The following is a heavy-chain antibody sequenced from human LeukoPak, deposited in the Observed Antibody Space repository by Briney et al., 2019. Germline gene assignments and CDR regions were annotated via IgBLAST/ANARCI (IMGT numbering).Heavy chain of an antibody. V-gene: IGHV4-59*01. CDR1: GGSISSYY. CDR3: ATLDYSRSWYFFDY. Sequence: SETLSLTCTVSGGSISSYYWSWIRQPPGKGLEWIGYIYYSGSTNYNPSLESRVTISVDTSKSQFSLKLNSMTAADTAVYYCATLDYSRSWYFFDYWGQGTLVTVSS. CDR2: IYYSGST. J-gene: IGHJ4*02. D-gene: IGHD6-13*01.